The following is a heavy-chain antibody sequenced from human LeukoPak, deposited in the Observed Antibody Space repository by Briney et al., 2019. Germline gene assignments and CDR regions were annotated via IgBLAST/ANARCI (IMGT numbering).Heavy chain of an antibody. CDR1: GFTFSSYA. V-gene: IGHV3-30-3*01. J-gene: IGHJ6*02. CDR3: ARDSVVVSSSSIGYGMDV. CDR2: ISYDGSNK. D-gene: IGHD6-6*01. Sequence: GESLRLSCAASGFTFSSYAMHWVRQAPGKGLEWVAVISYDGSNKYYADSVKGRFTISRDNSKNTLYLQMNSLRAEDTAVYYCARDSVVVSSSSIGYGMDVWGQGTTVTVSS.